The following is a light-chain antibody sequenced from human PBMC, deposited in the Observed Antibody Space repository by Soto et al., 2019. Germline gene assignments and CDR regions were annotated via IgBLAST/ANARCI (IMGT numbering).Light chain of an antibody. J-gene: IGLJ3*02. CDR1: GSNIGAGYA. V-gene: IGLV1-40*01. Sequence: QPVLTQPPSVSGAPRQRITISCTGSGSNIGAGYAVHWYQQLPGTAPKLLIFVNTDRPSGVPDRFSGSKSGTSASLAITGLQAEDEADYYCQSYDSSLSVLVFGGGTKLTVL. CDR3: QSYDSSLSVLV. CDR2: VNT.